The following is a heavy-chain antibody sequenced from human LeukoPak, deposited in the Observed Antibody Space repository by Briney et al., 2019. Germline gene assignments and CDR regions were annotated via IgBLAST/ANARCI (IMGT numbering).Heavy chain of an antibody. D-gene: IGHD6-6*01. CDR1: GYSFTSDW. CDR3: ARHEYKIGFGAPSIAARPPYYYYMDV. Sequence: GESLKISCKGSGYSFTSDWIGWVRQMPGKGLEWMGIIYPGDSDTRYSPSFQGQVTISADKSISTAYLQWSSLKASDTAMYYCARHEYKIGFGAPSIAARPPYYYYMDVWGKGTTVTVSS. CDR2: IYPGDSDT. V-gene: IGHV5-51*01. J-gene: IGHJ6*03.